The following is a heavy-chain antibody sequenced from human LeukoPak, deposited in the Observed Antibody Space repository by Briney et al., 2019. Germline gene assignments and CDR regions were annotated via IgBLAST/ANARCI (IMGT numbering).Heavy chain of an antibody. Sequence: ASVEVSCKASGYTFTSYDVNWVRQATGQGLEWMGWMNPNSGNTGYAQKFQGRVTMTRNTSISTAYMELSSLRSEDTAVYYCARENQWYYYYYMDVWGKGTTVTVSS. CDR1: GYTFTSYD. J-gene: IGHJ6*03. D-gene: IGHD1-14*01. CDR2: MNPNSGNT. V-gene: IGHV1-8*01. CDR3: ARENQWYYYYYMDV.